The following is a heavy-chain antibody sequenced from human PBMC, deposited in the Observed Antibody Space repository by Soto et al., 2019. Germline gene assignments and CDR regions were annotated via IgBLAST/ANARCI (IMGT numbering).Heavy chain of an antibody. Sequence: SETLSLTCTVSGGSISSSSYYWGWIRQPPGKGLEWIGSIYYSGSTYYNPSLKSRVTISVDTSKNQFSLKLSSVTAADTAVYYCARHPGGGDYIWGSYRSKINYYFDYWGQGTLVTVSS. D-gene: IGHD3-16*02. CDR1: GGSISSSSYY. CDR3: ARHPGGGDYIWGSYRSKINYYFDY. CDR2: IYYSGST. J-gene: IGHJ4*02. V-gene: IGHV4-39*01.